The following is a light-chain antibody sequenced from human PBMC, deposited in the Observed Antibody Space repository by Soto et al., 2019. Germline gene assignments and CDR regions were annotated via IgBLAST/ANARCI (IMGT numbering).Light chain of an antibody. CDR1: QSISTS. Sequence: DIQMTQSPSSLSASVGDRVTITCRASQSISTSLSWYQQKPGRAPKLLIYAASSLQSGVTSRFSGSGSGTDFTLTISSLQPEDFATYYCQQSYGTPHTFGQGTNLEIK. J-gene: IGKJ2*01. V-gene: IGKV1-39*01. CDR3: QQSYGTPHT. CDR2: AAS.